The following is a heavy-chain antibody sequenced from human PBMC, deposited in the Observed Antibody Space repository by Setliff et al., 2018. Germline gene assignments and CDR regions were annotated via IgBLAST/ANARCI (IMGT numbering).Heavy chain of an antibody. Sequence: SETLSLTCTVSGDSFKSDSFYWGWIRQPPGKGLEWIGSVFYTGTTYYTPSLKRRATLSVDTSKNQFSLRLRFVTAADTAVYYCARRGYYYGWGDSNALDIWGQGTMVTVS. CDR2: VFYTGTT. D-gene: IGHD3-10*01. V-gene: IGHV4-39*01. CDR1: GDSFKSDSFY. J-gene: IGHJ3*02. CDR3: ARRGYYYGWGDSNALDI.